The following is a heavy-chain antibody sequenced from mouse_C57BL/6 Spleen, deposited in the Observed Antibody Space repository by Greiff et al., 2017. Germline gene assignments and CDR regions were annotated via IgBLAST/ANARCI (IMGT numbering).Heavy chain of an antibody. CDR2: ISYDGSN. CDR1: GYSITSGYY. D-gene: IGHD2-3*01. J-gene: IGHJ4*01. Sequence: DVQLQESGPGLVKPSQSLSLTCSVTGYSITSGYYWNWIRQFPGNKLEWMGYISYDGSNNYNPSLKNRISITRDTSKNQFFLKLNSVTTEDTATYYCARDDGYYAMDYWGQGTSVTVSS. V-gene: IGHV3-6*01. CDR3: ARDDGYYAMDY.